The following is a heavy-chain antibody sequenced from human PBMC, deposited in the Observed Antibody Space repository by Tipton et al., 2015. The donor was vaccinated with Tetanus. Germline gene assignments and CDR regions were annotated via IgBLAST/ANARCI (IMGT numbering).Heavy chain of an antibody. CDR1: GFTFSSYA. D-gene: IGHD6-19*01. CDR2: ISGSGGST. J-gene: IGHJ4*02. V-gene: IGHV3-23*01. Sequence: AASGFTFSSYAMSWVRQAPGKGLEWVSAISGSGGSTYYADSVKGRFTISRDNSKNTLYLQMNSLRAEDTAVYYCAKVPDSSGWDYYFDYWGQGTLVTVSS. CDR3: AKVPDSSGWDYYFDY.